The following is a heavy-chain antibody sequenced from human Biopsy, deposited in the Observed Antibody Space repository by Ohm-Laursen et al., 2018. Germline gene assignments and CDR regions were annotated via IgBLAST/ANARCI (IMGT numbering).Heavy chain of an antibody. Sequence: ASVKVSCKASGYTFIDYYIHWVRQAPGQGLEWIGWILHMRGDTDYAQKFQGRVTMTRDTSISTAYMELSRLRSDDTAVYYCATITRGATRFPFDYWGQGTLVTVSS. CDR3: ATITRGATRFPFDY. V-gene: IGHV1-2*02. CDR2: ILHMRGDT. J-gene: IGHJ4*02. CDR1: GYTFIDYY. D-gene: IGHD1-26*01.